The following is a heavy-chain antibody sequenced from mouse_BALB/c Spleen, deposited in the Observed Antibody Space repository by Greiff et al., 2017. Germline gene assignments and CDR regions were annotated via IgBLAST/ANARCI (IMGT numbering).Heavy chain of an antibody. CDR2: IWGDGST. J-gene: IGHJ4*01. CDR1: GFSLTGYG. CDR3: ARDNSSGYHYYAMDY. D-gene: IGHD3-1*01. Sequence: QVQLKESGPGLVAPSQSLSITCTVSGFSLTGYGVNWVRQPPGKGLEWLGMIWGDGSTDYNSALKSRLSISKDNSKSQVFLKMNSLQTDDTARYYCARDNSSGYHYYAMDYWGQGTSVTVSS. V-gene: IGHV2-6-7*01.